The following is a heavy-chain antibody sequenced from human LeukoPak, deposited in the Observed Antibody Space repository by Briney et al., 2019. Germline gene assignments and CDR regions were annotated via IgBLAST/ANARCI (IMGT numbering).Heavy chain of an antibody. CDR3: ARAWSRADPFDM. J-gene: IGHJ3*02. CDR1: GFILSNYW. Sequence: GGSLRLSCAASGFILSNYWMGWVRRAPGKGLEWVANINQDGSEKHYVDFLKGRFTISRDSANNSLYLEMNNLSAEDTAVYYCARAWSRADPFDMWGQGTMVTVSS. CDR2: INQDGSEK. V-gene: IGHV3-7*01. D-gene: IGHD2-8*02.